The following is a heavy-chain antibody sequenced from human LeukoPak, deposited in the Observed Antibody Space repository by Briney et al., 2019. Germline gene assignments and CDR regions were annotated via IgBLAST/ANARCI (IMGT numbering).Heavy chain of an antibody. J-gene: IGHJ4*02. Sequence: ASVKVSCKASGYTFTTYYIHWVRQAPGQGLEWMGIIDPRGTYTSYAQKFQGRLTMTRDTSTSTVYMELNSLRSEDTAVYYCARVCCSSNSWWDSSGPFDYWGQGTLVTVPS. CDR1: GYTFTTYY. D-gene: IGHD2-2*01. CDR2: IDPRGTYT. V-gene: IGHV1-46*01. CDR3: ARVCCSSNSWWDSSGPFDY.